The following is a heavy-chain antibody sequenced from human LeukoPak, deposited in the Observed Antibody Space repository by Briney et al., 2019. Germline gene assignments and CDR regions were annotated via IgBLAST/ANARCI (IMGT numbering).Heavy chain of an antibody. CDR3: SRGPIQLWLHNAMDV. D-gene: IGHD5-18*01. CDR2: INTDGTRI. Sequence: PSGGSLRLSCDTSGFTFSSYWMHWVRQAPGKGLEWLSRINTDGTRITYADSVKGRVTVSRDNAKNTLYLQMNSLKTEDTAVYYCSRGPIQLWLHNAMDVWGQGTTVTVSS. J-gene: IGHJ6*02. V-gene: IGHV3-74*01. CDR1: GFTFSSYW.